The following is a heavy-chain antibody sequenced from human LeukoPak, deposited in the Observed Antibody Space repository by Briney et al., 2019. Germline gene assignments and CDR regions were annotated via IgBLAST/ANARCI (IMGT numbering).Heavy chain of an antibody. Sequence: GGSLRLSCAASGFTFSSYGMSWVRQAPGKGLEWVSAISGSGGSTYYADSVKGRFTISRDNSKNTLYLQMNSLRAEDTAVYYCAGDKTTGGWYEIDYWGQGTLVTVSS. V-gene: IGHV3-23*01. J-gene: IGHJ4*02. CDR3: AGDKTTGGWYEIDY. CDR1: GFTFSSYG. CDR2: ISGSGGST. D-gene: IGHD6-19*01.